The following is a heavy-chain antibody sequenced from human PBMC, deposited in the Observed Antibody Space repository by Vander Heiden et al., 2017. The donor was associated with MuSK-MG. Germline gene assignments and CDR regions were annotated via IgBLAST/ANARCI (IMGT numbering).Heavy chain of an antibody. V-gene: IGHV2-5*02. CDR1: GFSLSTSGVG. J-gene: IGHJ4*02. D-gene: IGHD3-16*01. CDR2: IYWDDDK. Sequence: QITLKESGPTLVKPTQTLTLTCTFSGFSLSTSGVGVGWIRQPPGKALEWLALIYWDDDKRYSPARKSRLTITKDTSKNQVVRTMTKMDTVATATYYFAHRRWGGKLGYFDYWGQGTMVTVSS. CDR3: AHRRWGGKLGYFDY.